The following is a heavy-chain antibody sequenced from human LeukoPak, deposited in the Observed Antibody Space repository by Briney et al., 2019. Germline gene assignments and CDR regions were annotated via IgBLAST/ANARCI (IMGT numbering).Heavy chain of an antibody. Sequence: SETLSLTCAVYGGSFSGYYWTWIRQPPGKGLEWIGEINHSGGTNYTPSLKSRVTISVDTSKNQFSLKLSSVTAADTAVYYCATSPPVVPAAITALDIWGQGTMVTVSS. D-gene: IGHD2-2*01. CDR3: ATSPPVVPAAITALDI. J-gene: IGHJ3*02. CDR2: INHSGGT. V-gene: IGHV4-34*01. CDR1: GGSFSGYY.